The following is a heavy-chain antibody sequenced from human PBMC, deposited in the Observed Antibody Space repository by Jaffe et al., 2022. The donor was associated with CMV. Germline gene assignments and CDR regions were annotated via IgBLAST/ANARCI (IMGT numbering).Heavy chain of an antibody. J-gene: IGHJ5*02. Sequence: QVTLKESGPVLVKPTETLTLTCTVSGFSLSNARMGVSWIRQPPGKALEWLAHIFSNDEKSYSTSLKSRLTISKDTSKSQVVLTMTNMDPVDTATYYCARATYLLWFGSTAVYFDPWGQGTLVTVSS. CDR2: IFSNDEK. V-gene: IGHV2-26*01. D-gene: IGHD3-10*01. CDR3: ARATYLLWFGSTAVYFDP. CDR1: GFSLSNARMG.